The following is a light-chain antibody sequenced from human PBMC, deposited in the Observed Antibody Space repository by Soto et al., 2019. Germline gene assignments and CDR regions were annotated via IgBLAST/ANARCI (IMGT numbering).Light chain of an antibody. J-gene: IGKJ1*01. V-gene: IGKV1-5*03. CDR3: QHYNSYSEA. CDR1: QSISSS. Sequence: DIQMTQSPASLSASVGDRVTITCRASQSISSSFNWYQQKPGKAPKLLIYKASTLKSGVPSRFSGSGSGTEFTLTISSLQPDDFATYYCQHYNSYSEAFGQGTKVDIK. CDR2: KAS.